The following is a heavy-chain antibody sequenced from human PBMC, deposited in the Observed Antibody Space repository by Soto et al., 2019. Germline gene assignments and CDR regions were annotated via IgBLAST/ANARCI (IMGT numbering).Heavy chain of an antibody. CDR2: IDGSGYT. J-gene: IGHJ4*02. D-gene: IGHD3-3*01. Sequence: SETLSLTCTVSGGSISTGGYYWSWIHQYPGKGLEWLGYIDGSGYTFYNPSLQSRLTLSMYTSNSQSSLKLSSATAADTAVYSCATKQAGFFYGIQYWGQGTLVTVSS. V-gene: IGHV4-31*03. CDR3: ATKQAGFFYGIQY. CDR1: GGSISTGGYY.